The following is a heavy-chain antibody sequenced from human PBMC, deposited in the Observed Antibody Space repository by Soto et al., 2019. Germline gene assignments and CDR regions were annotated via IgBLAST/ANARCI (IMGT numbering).Heavy chain of an antibody. J-gene: IGHJ5*02. CDR1: GGTFSSYS. CDR2: IIPVPGIA. CDR3: ERDPFNTKTPFDP. V-gene: IGHV1-69*08. Sequence: QVQLVQSGAEVEKPGSSVKVSCKASGGTFSSYSISWVRQAPGQGLEWMGRIIPVPGIANYAQKFQGRVTITADKSTSTAYMELSSLRSEDTAVYYCERDPFNTKTPFDPWGQGTLVTVSS.